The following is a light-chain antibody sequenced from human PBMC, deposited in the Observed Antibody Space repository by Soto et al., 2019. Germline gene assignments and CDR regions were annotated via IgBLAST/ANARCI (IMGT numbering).Light chain of an antibody. CDR1: QSVSSSY. V-gene: IGKV3-20*01. Sequence: EFVWTKSPCTLSLSPGERATLSCRASQSVSSSYLAWYQQKPGQAPRLLIYGASSRATGIPDRFGGSGSGTDFTLTISRLEPEDFAVYYCQQYGSSLITFGQGTRLEIK. CDR2: GAS. J-gene: IGKJ5*01. CDR3: QQYGSSLIT.